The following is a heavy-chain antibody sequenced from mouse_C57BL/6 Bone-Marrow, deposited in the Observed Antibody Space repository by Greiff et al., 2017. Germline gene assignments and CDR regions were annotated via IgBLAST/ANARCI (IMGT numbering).Heavy chain of an antibody. Sequence: LVESGAELARPGASVKLSCKASGYTFTSYGISWVKQRTGQGLEWIGEIYPRSGNTYYNEKFKGKATLTADKSSSTAYMELRSLTSEDSAVYFCASRVLWAMDYWGQGTSVTVSS. D-gene: IGHD1-1*02. V-gene: IGHV1-81*01. CDR3: ASRVLWAMDY. CDR2: IYPRSGNT. J-gene: IGHJ4*01. CDR1: GYTFTSYG.